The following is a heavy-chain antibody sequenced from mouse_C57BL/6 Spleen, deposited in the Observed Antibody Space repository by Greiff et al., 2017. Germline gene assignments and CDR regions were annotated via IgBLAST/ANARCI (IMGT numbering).Heavy chain of an antibody. V-gene: IGHV1-76*01. CDR1: GYTFTDYY. CDR2: IYPGSGNT. J-gene: IGHJ4*01. D-gene: IGHD1-1*01. Sequence: VQLQESGAELVRPGASVKLSCKASGYTFTDYYINWVKQRPGQGLEWIARIYPGSGNTYYNEKFKGKATLTADKSSSTAYRQLSSLTSEDSAVYFCARRKYYYGSSRGYYAMDYWGQGTSVTVSS. CDR3: ARRKYYYGSSRGYYAMDY.